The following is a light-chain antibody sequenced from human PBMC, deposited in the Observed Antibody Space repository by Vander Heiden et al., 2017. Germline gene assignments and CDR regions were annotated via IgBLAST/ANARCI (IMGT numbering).Light chain of an antibody. CDR2: DAS. Sequence: VLTQVPATLSLSPGERVTIPCRASQSVSSYLAWYQQKPGKAPKLLIYDASSMATGIPARFSGSGSGTDFTLTISSLQPDDFAVYYCQQCSSWAKTFGQGTKLEIK. J-gene: IGKJ1*01. CDR1: QSVSSY. CDR3: QQCSSWAKT. V-gene: IGKV3-11*01.